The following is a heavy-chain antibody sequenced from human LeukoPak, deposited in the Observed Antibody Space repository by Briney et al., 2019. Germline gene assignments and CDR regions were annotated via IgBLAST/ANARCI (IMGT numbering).Heavy chain of an antibody. CDR1: GGSFSGYY. CDR2: INHSGST. Sequence: SETLSLTCAVYGGSFSGYYWSWIRQPPGKGLEWIGEINHSGSTNYNPSLKSRVTISVDTSKNQFSLKLSSVTAADTAVYYCARGRRVVARRAAFDIWGQGTMVTVSS. D-gene: IGHD2-15*01. J-gene: IGHJ3*02. CDR3: ARGRRVVARRAAFDI. V-gene: IGHV4-34*01.